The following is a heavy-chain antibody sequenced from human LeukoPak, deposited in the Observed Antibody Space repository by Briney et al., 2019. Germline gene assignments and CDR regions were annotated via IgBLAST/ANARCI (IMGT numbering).Heavy chain of an antibody. D-gene: IGHD6-6*01. CDR1: GYTFTGYY. CDR2: INPNSDGT. J-gene: IGHJ4*02. CDR3: ARKRIAAPSDY. Sequence: ASVKVSCKASGYTFTGYYMHWVRQAPGQGLEWMRWINPNSDGTNSAQKFQGRVTMTRDTSISTVYMELSSLRPDDTAVYYWARKRIAAPSDYWGQGTLVTVSS. V-gene: IGHV1-2*02.